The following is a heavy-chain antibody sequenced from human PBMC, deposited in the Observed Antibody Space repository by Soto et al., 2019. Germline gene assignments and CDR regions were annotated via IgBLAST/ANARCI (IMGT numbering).Heavy chain of an antibody. CDR1: GGTFSSYT. Sequence: QVQLVQSGAEVKKPGSSVKVSCKASGGTFSSYTISWVRQAPGQGLEWMGRIIPILGIANYAQKFQGRVTITADKSTSKAYMELSSMRSEDTAVYYCARHGGIAAAGYGMDVWGQGTTVNVAS. J-gene: IGHJ6*02. D-gene: IGHD6-13*01. CDR2: IIPILGIA. CDR3: ARHGGIAAAGYGMDV. V-gene: IGHV1-69*02.